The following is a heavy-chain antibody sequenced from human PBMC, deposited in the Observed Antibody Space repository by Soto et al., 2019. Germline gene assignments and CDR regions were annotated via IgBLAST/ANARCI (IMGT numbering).Heavy chain of an antibody. CDR1: GFTFTSSA. J-gene: IGHJ4*02. CDR2: IVVGSGNT. D-gene: IGHD5-12*01. V-gene: IGHV1-58*01. Sequence: SVKVSCKASGFTFTSSAVQWVRQARGQRLEWIGWIVVGSGNTNYAQKFQERVTITRDMSTSTAYMELSSLRSEDTVVYYCAADGYSGYDFFDYWGQGTLVTVSS. CDR3: AADGYSGYDFFDY.